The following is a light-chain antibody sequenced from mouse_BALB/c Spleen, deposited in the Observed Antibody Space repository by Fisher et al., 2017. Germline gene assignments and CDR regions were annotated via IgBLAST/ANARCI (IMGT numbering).Light chain of an antibody. J-gene: IGKJ5*01. Sequence: IVLTQTPAIMSASPGEKVTMTCSASSSVSYMYWYQQKPGSSPRLPVRFSGSGSGTSYSLTISRMEAEDAATYYCQQWSSYPLTFGAGTKLELK. CDR1: SSVSY. V-gene: IGKV4-55*01. CDR3: QQWSSYPLT.